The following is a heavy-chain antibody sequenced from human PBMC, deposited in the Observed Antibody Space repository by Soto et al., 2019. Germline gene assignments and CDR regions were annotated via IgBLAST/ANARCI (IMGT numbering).Heavy chain of an antibody. Sequence: GGSLRLSCAASGFTFSSYAMSWVRQAPGKGLEWVSAISGSGGSTYYADSVKGRFTIPRENSKNTLYLQMNSLRAEDTAVYYCAKGVVFSDNWNPFDYWGQGTLVTVSS. J-gene: IGHJ4*02. CDR3: AKGVVFSDNWNPFDY. CDR1: GFTFSSYA. D-gene: IGHD1-20*01. CDR2: ISGSGGST. V-gene: IGHV3-23*01.